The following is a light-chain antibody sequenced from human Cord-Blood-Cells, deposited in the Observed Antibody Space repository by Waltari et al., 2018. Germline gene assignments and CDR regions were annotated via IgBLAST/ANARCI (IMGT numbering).Light chain of an antibody. CDR2: DVS. Sequence: SDVGGYNYVSWYQQHPGKAPKLMIYDVSKRPSGVPDRFSGSKSGNTASLTISGLQAEDEADYYCCSYAGSYTFVVFGGGTKLTVL. J-gene: IGLJ2*01. CDR1: SDVGGYNY. V-gene: IGLV2-11*01. CDR3: CSYAGSYTFVV.